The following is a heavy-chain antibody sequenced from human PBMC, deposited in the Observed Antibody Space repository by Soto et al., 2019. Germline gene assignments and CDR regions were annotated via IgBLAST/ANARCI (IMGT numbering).Heavy chain of an antibody. D-gene: IGHD2-2*01. V-gene: IGHV4-30-2*01. CDR3: ARADCSSTSCWARAFDI. Sequence: PSETLSLTCAVSGGSISRGGYSWSWIRHPPGKGLEWIGYIYHSGSTYYNPSLKSRVTISVDRSKNQFSLKLSSVTAADTAVYYCARADCSSTSCWARAFDIWVQGSMVT. CDR2: IYHSGST. CDR1: GGSISRGGYS. J-gene: IGHJ3*02.